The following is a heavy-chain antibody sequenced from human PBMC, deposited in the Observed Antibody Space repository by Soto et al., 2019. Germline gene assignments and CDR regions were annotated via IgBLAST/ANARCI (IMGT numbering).Heavy chain of an antibody. CDR3: ARAKEAPYNWFDP. CDR2: ISSSSSYI. J-gene: IGHJ5*02. V-gene: IGHV3-21*01. Sequence: EVQLVESGGGLVKPGGSLRLSCAASGFTFSSYSMNWVRQAPGKGLEWVSSISSSSSYIYYADSVKGRFTISRDNAKNSLYLQMNSLRAEDTAVYYCARAKEAPYNWFDPWGQGTLVTVSS. CDR1: GFTFSSYS.